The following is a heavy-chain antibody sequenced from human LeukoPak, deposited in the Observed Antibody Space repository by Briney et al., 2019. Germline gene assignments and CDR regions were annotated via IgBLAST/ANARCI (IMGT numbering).Heavy chain of an antibody. D-gene: IGHD3-22*01. V-gene: IGHV4-39*01. J-gene: IGHJ5*02. Sequence: PSETLPLTCTVSGGSISSSSYYWGWIRQPPGKGLEWIGSIYYSGSTYYNPSLKSRVTISVDTSKNQFSLKLSSVTAADTAVYYCARGQDYYDSSGYYNWFDPWGQGTLVTVSS. CDR1: GGSISSSSYY. CDR2: IYYSGST. CDR3: ARGQDYYDSSGYYNWFDP.